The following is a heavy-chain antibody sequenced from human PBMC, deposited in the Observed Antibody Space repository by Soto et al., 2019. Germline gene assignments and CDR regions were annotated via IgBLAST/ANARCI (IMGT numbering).Heavy chain of an antibody. CDR2: IYYSGST. Sequence: PWETLSLTCTVSGGSISSYYWSWIWQPPGKGLEWIGYIYYSGSTNYNPSLKSRVTISVDTSKNQFSLKLSSVTAADTAVYHCARLVRGDYNFDYWGQGTLVTVSS. CDR1: GGSISSYY. CDR3: ARLVRGDYNFDY. J-gene: IGHJ4*02. D-gene: IGHD4-17*01. V-gene: IGHV4-59*01.